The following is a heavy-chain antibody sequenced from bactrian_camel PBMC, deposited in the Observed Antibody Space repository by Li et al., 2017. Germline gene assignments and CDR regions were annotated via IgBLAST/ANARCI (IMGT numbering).Heavy chain of an antibody. J-gene: IGHJ4*01. Sequence: HVQLVESGGDLVQPGGSLRLSCAASGFTFSSYGMSWVRQAPGKGLEGVSSIYSDGLNTYYADFVKGRFTISRDDAKNTVYLQMNSLKPEDTAVYYSFADLWGSGNYWGQGTQVTVS. CDR3: FADLWGSGNY. D-gene: IGHD5*01. V-gene: IGHV3S6*01. CDR1: GFTFSSYG. CDR2: IYSDGLNT.